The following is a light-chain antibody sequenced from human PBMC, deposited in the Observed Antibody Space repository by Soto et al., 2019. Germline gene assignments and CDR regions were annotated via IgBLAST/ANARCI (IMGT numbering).Light chain of an antibody. CDR1: ESVGSH. J-gene: IGKJ1*01. CDR3: QQYDNSPPWT. CDR2: GVS. Sequence: DTVMTQSPATLSVSPGETATLSCRASESVGSHFAWYQQKPGQAPRLLIYGVSTRATGIPARFRGSGSETEFTLTISSLQSEDFAVYYCQQYDNSPPWTFGQGTKVEI. V-gene: IGKV3-15*01.